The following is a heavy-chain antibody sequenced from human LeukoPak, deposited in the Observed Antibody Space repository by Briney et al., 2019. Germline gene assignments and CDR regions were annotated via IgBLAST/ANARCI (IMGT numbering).Heavy chain of an antibody. CDR1: GFTFSAYA. J-gene: IGHJ5*02. V-gene: IGHV3-23*01. D-gene: IGHD3-10*01. CDR3: ALRLWFGEPITS. Sequence: PGGSLRLSCAASGFTFSAYAMSWVRQALGKGLEWVSSISAGDDSTYYADSVKGRFTISRDNSKNTLSLQMNSLTAEDTAVYYCALRLWFGEPITSWGQGTLVTVSS. CDR2: ISAGDDST.